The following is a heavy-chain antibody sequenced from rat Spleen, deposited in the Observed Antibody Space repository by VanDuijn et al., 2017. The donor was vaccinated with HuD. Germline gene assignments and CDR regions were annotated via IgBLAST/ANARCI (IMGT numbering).Heavy chain of an antibody. D-gene: IGHD4-3*01. V-gene: IGHV5-31*01. Sequence: EVQLVESGGGLVQPARSLKLSCAASGFTFSDYAMAWTRQAPGKGLEWVASISNSGGSTYYPDSVKCRFTISRDNAQNTLYLQMNSLRSEDTATYYCTREGNSGYDYWGQGVMVTVSS. CDR1: GFTFSDYA. CDR3: TREGNSGYDY. CDR2: ISNSGGST. J-gene: IGHJ2*01.